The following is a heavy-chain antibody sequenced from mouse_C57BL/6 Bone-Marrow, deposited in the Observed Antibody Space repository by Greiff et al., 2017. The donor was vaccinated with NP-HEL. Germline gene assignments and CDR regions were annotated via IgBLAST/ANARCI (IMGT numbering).Heavy chain of an antibody. D-gene: IGHD1-1*01. J-gene: IGHJ3*01. CDR1: GYTFTSYT. CDR2: INPSSGYT. Sequence: QVQLKQSGAELARPGASVKMSCKASGYTFTSYTMHWVKQRPGQGLEWIGYINPSSGYTKYNQKFKDKATLTADKSSSTAYMQLSSLTSEDSAVYYCARTRAPIYYYGPFAYWGQGTLVTVSA. V-gene: IGHV1-4*01. CDR3: ARTRAPIYYYGPFAY.